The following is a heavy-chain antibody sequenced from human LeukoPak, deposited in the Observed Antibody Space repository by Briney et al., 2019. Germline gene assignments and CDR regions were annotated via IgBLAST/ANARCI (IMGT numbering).Heavy chain of an antibody. V-gene: IGHV4-59*01. D-gene: IGHD3-10*01. Sequence: SETLPLTCTVSGGSISSYYWSWIRQPPGKGLEWIGYIYYSGSTNYNPSLKSRVTISVDTSKNQFSLKLSSVTAADTAVYYCARGTMVRGVMGYWGQGTLVTVSS. CDR1: GGSISSYY. CDR3: ARGTMVRGVMGY. J-gene: IGHJ4*02. CDR2: IYYSGST.